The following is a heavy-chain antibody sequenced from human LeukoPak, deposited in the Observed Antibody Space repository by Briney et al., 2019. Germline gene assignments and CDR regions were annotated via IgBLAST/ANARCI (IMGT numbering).Heavy chain of an antibody. CDR2: IIPTLGIA. V-gene: IGHV1-69*04. CDR3: AGEEERGVTVAGTAFDY. D-gene: IGHD6-19*01. CDR1: GGTFSSYS. Sequence: SVKVSCKASGGTFSSYSITWVRQAPGQGLEWMGRIIPTLGIANYAQKFQGRVTITADKSTSAAYMELSSLRSEDTAVYYCAGEEERGVTVAGTAFDYWGQGTLVTVSS. J-gene: IGHJ4*02.